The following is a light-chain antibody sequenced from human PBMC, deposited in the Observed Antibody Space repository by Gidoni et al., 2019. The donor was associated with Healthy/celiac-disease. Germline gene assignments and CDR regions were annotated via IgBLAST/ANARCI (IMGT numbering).Light chain of an antibody. Sequence: DIQMTQSPSSLSASVGDRVTITCRASQRISSYLNWYQQKPGRAAKLLIYSASSLQSKVPSRFSSSRSGADFTLTISSLQPEDVATYYYQQSYSTPLYTFGQGTKLEIK. V-gene: IGKV1-39*01. CDR1: QRISSY. CDR3: QQSYSTPLYT. CDR2: SAS. J-gene: IGKJ2*01.